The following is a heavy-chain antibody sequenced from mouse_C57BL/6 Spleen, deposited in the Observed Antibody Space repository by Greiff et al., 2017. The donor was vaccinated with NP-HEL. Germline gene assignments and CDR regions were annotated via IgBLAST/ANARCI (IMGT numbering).Heavy chain of an antibody. J-gene: IGHJ4*01. CDR2: IYPGDGDT. CDR1: GYAFSSSW. Sequence: VQLQQSGPELVKPGASVKISCKASGYAFSSSWMNWVKQRPGKGLEWIGRIYPGDGDTNYNGKFKGKATLTADKSSSTAYMQLSSLTSEDTAIYYCALSSGRPYYYAMDYWGQGTSVTVSS. D-gene: IGHD3-2*02. V-gene: IGHV1-82*01. CDR3: ALSSGRPYYYAMDY.